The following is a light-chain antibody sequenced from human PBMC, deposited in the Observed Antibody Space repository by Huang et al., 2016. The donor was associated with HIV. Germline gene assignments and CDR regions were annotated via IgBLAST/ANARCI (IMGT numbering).Light chain of an antibody. J-gene: IGKJ1*01. Sequence: ESVLAQSPGTLSLSPGERATLSCRASQSVSSNYLAWYQQKPGQAPRLLIYGASRRATGIPDRFSGSGSGTDFTLTISRLEPEDFADYYCQQYDNLPWTFGQGTKVEIK. CDR3: QQYDNLPWT. CDR1: QSVSSNY. V-gene: IGKV3-20*01. CDR2: GAS.